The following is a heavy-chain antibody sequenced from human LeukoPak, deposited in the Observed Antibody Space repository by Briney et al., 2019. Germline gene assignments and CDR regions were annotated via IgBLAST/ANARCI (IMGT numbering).Heavy chain of an antibody. CDR1: GGSFSGYY. J-gene: IGHJ4*02. D-gene: IGHD5-12*01. CDR3: ARGDSGYDSGGFDY. V-gene: IGHV4-34*01. Sequence: PSETLSLTCAVYGGSFSGYYWSCIRQPPGKGLEWIGEINRSGSTNYNPSLKSRLTISVDTSKNQFSLKLSSVTAADTAVYYCARGDSGYDSGGFDYWGQGTLVTVSS. CDR2: INRSGST.